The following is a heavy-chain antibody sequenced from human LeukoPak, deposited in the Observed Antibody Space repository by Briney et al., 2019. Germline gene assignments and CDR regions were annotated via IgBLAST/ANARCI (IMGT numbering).Heavy chain of an antibody. CDR3: ARDYGDYESNWFDP. CDR2: INPNSGGT. J-gene: IGHJ5*02. D-gene: IGHD4-17*01. V-gene: IGHV1-2*02. Sequence: ASVKVSCKASGYTFTGYYMHWVRQAPGQGLEWMGWINPNSGGTNYAQKFQGRVTMTRDTSISTAYMELSRLRSDDTAVYYCARDYGDYESNWFDPWGQGTLVTVSS. CDR1: GYTFTGYY.